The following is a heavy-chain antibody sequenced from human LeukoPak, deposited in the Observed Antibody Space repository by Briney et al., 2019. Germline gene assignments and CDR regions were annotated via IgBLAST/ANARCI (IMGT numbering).Heavy chain of an antibody. CDR3: ARDLGPLSLRYWNFDL. D-gene: IGHD2-2*01. J-gene: IGHJ2*01. Sequence: SETLSLTCTVSGGSISNYYWSWIRQPAGKGLEWIGRFYISGSTNYNPSLKSRVTMSIDTSRNQLSLKLRSVTAADTAVSYCARDLGPLSLRYWNFDLWGRGTLVTVSS. CDR1: GGSISNYY. CDR2: FYISGST. V-gene: IGHV4-4*07.